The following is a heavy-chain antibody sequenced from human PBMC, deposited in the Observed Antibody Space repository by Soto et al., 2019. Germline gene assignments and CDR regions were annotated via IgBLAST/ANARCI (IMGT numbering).Heavy chain of an antibody. J-gene: IGHJ4*02. V-gene: IGHV4-31*03. D-gene: IGHD3-22*01. Sequence: SETLSLTCTVSGYSISSGAHYWSWIRQHPGKGLEWIGYIYYSGTTYYNPSLESRVTISVDTSKNQFSPKVYSVTAADTAVYYCARALYFYGSRDYYFDYWGQGTLVTVSS. CDR2: IYYSGTT. CDR3: ARALYFYGSRDYYFDY. CDR1: GYSISSGAHY.